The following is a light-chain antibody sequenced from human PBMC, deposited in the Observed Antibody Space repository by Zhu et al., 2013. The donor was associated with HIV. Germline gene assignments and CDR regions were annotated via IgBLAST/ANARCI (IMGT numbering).Light chain of an antibody. J-gene: IGKJ4*01. CDR1: QSISSH. CDR3: QQSYSTPSLT. CDR2: GAS. V-gene: IGKV1-39*01. Sequence: DIQMTQSPSSLSASVGDRVTITCRASQSISSHLNWYQQKAGQAPKLLIYGASSLQPVGSHHGSVAVDLGHIFTLTISSLQPDDFATYFCQQSYSTPSLTFGGGTKVEIK.